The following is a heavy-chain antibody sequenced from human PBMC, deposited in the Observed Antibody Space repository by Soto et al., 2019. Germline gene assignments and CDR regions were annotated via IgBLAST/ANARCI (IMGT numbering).Heavy chain of an antibody. CDR1: GHSSSSSSYY. D-gene: IGHD2-2*01. J-gene: IGHJ6*02. CDR2: LHSSGTT. V-gene: IGHV4-39*01. CDR3: ARHDWSRFYGMDV. Sequence: LSLTCTVSGHSSSSSSYYWGWFRQSPGKGLEWIGSLHSSGTTYYNPSLKSRVTAFVDTSRNQFSLRADSVTAADTAVYYCARHDWSRFYGMDVWGQGTTVTVS.